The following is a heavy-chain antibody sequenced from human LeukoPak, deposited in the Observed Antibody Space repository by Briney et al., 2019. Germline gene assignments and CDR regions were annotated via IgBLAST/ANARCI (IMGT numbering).Heavy chain of an antibody. V-gene: IGHV3-53*01. Sequence: PGGSLRLSCAASGFTVSSNYMSWVRQAPGKGLEWVSVNYSGGSTYYADSVKGRFTISRDNSKNTIYLQMNSLRAEETAVYYCAKEAASGYYRTSDYWGQGTLVTVSS. CDR3: AKEAASGYYRTSDY. D-gene: IGHD5-12*01. J-gene: IGHJ4*02. CDR2: NYSGGST. CDR1: GFTVSSNY.